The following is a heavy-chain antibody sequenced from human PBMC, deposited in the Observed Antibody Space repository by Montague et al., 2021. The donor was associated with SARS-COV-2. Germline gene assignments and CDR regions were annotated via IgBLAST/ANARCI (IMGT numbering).Heavy chain of an antibody. J-gene: IGHJ6*02. Sequence: SETLSLTCAVYGGSFSGHDWSWICQPPGKGLEWIGEINHSGSTNYNPSLKSRVTISVDTSKNQFSLKLSSVTAADTAVSYCARVSAVLILKILGYYYYGMDVWGQGTTVTVSS. CDR2: INHSGST. CDR3: ARVSAVLILKILGYYYYGMDV. CDR1: GGSFSGHD. V-gene: IGHV4-34*01. D-gene: IGHD3-16*01.